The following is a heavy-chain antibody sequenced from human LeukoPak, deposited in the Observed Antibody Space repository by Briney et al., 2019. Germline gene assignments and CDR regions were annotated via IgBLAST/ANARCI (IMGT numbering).Heavy chain of an antibody. Sequence: SETLSFTGTVSGGSINSSSYYWGWIRQPPGKGLEWIGILFYSGNTYDTPSLKSQVTISVDTSKNQFSLKLNSVTAADTAVYYCARHRSKWLQSSFDYWGQGTLVTVSS. CDR2: LFYSGNT. J-gene: IGHJ4*02. V-gene: IGHV4-39*01. CDR3: ARHRSKWLQSSFDY. CDR1: GGSINSSSYY. D-gene: IGHD5-24*01.